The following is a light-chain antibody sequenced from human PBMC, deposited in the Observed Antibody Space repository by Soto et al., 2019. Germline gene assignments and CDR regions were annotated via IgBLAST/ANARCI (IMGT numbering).Light chain of an antibody. J-gene: IGKJ1*01. Sequence: EIVLTQSPGTLSVSPCERATLSFSARQSVSSSYLAWYQQKPGQAPRLLIYGASTRATGIPARFSGSGSGTEFTLTVSSLQSEDFAVYYCQQYKNWPRTFGQGTKVDIK. CDR2: GAS. CDR1: QSVSSSY. V-gene: IGKV3-15*01. CDR3: QQYKNWPRT.